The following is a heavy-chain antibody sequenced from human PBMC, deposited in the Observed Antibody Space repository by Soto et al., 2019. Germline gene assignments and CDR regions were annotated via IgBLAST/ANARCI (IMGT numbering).Heavy chain of an antibody. CDR3: ARVPLITIFGVVIRQQFDY. Sequence: LSLTCAVYGGSFSGYYWSWIRQPPGKGLEWIGEINHSGGTNYNPSLKSRVTISVDTSKNQFSLKLSSVTAADTAVYYCARVPLITIFGVVIRQQFDYWGQGTLVTVSS. CDR2: INHSGGT. CDR1: GGSFSGYY. D-gene: IGHD3-3*01. V-gene: IGHV4-34*01. J-gene: IGHJ4*02.